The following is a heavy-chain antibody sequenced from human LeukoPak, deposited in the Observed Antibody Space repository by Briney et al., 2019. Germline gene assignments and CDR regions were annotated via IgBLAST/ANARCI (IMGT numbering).Heavy chain of an antibody. D-gene: IGHD3-10*01. CDR1: GFTFSSYA. J-gene: IGHJ3*02. CDR2: ISGSGGST. V-gene: IGHV3-23*01. Sequence: PGGSLRLSCAASGFTFSSYAMSWVRQAPGKGLEWVSAISGSGGSTYYADSVKGRFTISRGNSKNTLYLQMNSLRAEDTAVYYCAKALVLLWFGAAFDIWGQGTMVTVSS. CDR3: AKALVLLWFGAAFDI.